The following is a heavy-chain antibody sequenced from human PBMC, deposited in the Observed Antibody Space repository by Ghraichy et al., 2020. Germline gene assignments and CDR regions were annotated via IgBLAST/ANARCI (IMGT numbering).Heavy chain of an antibody. J-gene: IGHJ4*02. D-gene: IGHD3-16*01. Sequence: SETLSLTCTVSGGSISSYYWSWIRQPPGKGLEWIGYIYYSGSTNYNPSLKSRVTISVDTSKNQFSLKLSSVTAADTAVYYCARLWPPGEFYFDYWGQGTLVTVSS. V-gene: IGHV4-59*08. CDR1: GGSISSYY. CDR2: IYYSGST. CDR3: ARLWPPGEFYFDY.